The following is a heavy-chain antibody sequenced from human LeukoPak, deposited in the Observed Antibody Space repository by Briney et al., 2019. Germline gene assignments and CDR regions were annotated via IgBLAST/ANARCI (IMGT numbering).Heavy chain of an antibody. CDR3: VRALGENGDF. D-gene: IGHD2-21*01. Sequence: PGGSLRLSCAASGFIFSNYGMSWVRQAPGKGLEWVSSISFSSTHIYYADSIQGRFTISRDNADNSVYLQMNSLTTEDTAVYYCVRALGENGDFWGQGTLVTVSS. CDR2: ISFSSTHI. V-gene: IGHV3-21*01. CDR1: GFIFSNYG. J-gene: IGHJ4*02.